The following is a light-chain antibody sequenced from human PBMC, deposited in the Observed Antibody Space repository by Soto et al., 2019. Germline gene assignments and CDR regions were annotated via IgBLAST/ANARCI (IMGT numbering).Light chain of an antibody. J-gene: IGLJ2*01. V-gene: IGLV2-23*01. CDR1: SSDVGSYSL. Sequence: QSVLTQPASVSGSPGQSITISCTGTSSDVGSYSLVSWYQQHPGKAPKLMIYEGIKRPSGVSNRLSGSKSGNTASLTISGLQAEDEADYYCCSYADSSTSVVFGGGTKLTVL. CDR3: CSYADSSTSVV. CDR2: EGI.